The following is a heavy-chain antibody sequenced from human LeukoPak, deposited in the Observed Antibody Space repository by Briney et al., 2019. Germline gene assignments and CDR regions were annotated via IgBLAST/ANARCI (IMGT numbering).Heavy chain of an antibody. V-gene: IGHV1-69*01. CDR1: GGTFISHA. D-gene: IGHD2-2*01. J-gene: IGHJ6*02. Sequence: GSSVKVSCKASGGTFISHAISWVRQAPGQGLEWMGGIIPIFGTANYAQKFQGRVTITADESTSTAYMELSSLRSEDTAVYYCARDGPQDIVVVPAATGKNGRNYYYYYGMDVWGQGTTVTVSS. CDR3: ARDGPQDIVVVPAATGKNGRNYYYYYGMDV. CDR2: IIPIFGTA.